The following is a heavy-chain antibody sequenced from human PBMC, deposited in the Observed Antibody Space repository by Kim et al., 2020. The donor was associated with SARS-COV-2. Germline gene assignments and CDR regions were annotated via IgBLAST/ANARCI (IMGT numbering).Heavy chain of an antibody. V-gene: IGHV3-15*01. J-gene: IGHJ4*02. Sequence: YPAPVKGRFTISRDDSKNTLYLQINSLKTQDTAVYYCTTRPVVRGVPFDYWGQGTLVTVSS. D-gene: IGHD3-10*01. CDR3: TTRPVVRGVPFDY.